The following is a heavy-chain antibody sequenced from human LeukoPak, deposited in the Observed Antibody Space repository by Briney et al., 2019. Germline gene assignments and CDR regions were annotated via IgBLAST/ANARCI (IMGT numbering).Heavy chain of an antibody. V-gene: IGHV4-59*01. CDR1: GGSISSYY. J-gene: IGHJ6*02. Sequence: AETLSLTCTVSGGSISSYYWSWIRQPPGKGLEWIGYIYYSGSTNYNPSLKSRVTISVDTSKNQFSLKLSSVTAADTAVYYCARDSRGQYGMDVWGQGTTVTVS. D-gene: IGHD3-10*01. CDR3: ARDSRGQYGMDV. CDR2: IYYSGST.